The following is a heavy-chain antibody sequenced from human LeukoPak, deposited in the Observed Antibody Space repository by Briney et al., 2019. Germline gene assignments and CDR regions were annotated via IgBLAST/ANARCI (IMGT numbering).Heavy chain of an antibody. J-gene: IGHJ4*02. CDR1: GFTFSTYA. CDR2: ISGSGYST. D-gene: IGHD3-3*01. V-gene: IGHV3-23*01. Sequence: PGGSLRLSCAASGFTFSTYAMNWVRQAPGKGLEWVSAISGSGYSTYYADSVKGRFTISRDNSKSTLCLQMNSLRAEDTAVYYCAKELGDFRSAFDYWGQGTLVTVSS. CDR3: AKELGDFRSAFDY.